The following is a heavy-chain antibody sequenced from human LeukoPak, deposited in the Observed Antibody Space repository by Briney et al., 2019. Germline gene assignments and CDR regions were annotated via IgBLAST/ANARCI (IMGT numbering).Heavy chain of an antibody. J-gene: IGHJ4*02. V-gene: IGHV3-73*01. CDR1: GFTFSGSA. Sequence: GGPLHLSCAAAGFTFSGSAMHGGRQASGKGLEGVGRIRSKANSYATAYAASVKGIFTISRDDSKNTAYLQMNSLKTEDTAVYYCTRLPIYGSGSYYSGYWGQGTLVTVSS. D-gene: IGHD3-10*01. CDR2: IRSKANSYAT. CDR3: TRLPIYGSGSYYSGY.